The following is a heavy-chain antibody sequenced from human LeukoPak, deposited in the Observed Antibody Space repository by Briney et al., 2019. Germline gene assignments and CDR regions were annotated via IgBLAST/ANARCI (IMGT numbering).Heavy chain of an antibody. J-gene: IGHJ4*02. D-gene: IGHD6-19*01. CDR2: IYSVGNT. Sequence: GGSLRLSCAPSGVTVSSNYMSWVRRAPGKGLEWVSVIYSVGNTYYADSVKGRFTISRDNSKNTLYLQMNSLRVEDTAVYYCARGRPMRGVAGYYFDYWGQGILVTVSS. CDR3: ARGRPMRGVAGYYFDY. CDR1: GVTVSSNY. V-gene: IGHV3-53*01.